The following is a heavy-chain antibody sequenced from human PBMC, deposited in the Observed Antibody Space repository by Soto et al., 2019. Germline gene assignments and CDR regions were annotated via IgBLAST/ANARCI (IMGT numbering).Heavy chain of an antibody. Sequence: QVQLVQSGAEVKKPGASVKVSCKTSGYTFTRYYIQWVRQAPGQGLEWMGTINPSDGRTSYAQNFQGRVTLTRDTSTNTVYVDLSSLRSEDTAVYYCAIKGTYGGKHGARDIWGQGTMVIVSS. V-gene: IGHV1-46*03. CDR2: INPSDGRT. D-gene: IGHD4-17*01. J-gene: IGHJ3*02. CDR1: GYTFTRYY. CDR3: AIKGTYGGKHGARDI.